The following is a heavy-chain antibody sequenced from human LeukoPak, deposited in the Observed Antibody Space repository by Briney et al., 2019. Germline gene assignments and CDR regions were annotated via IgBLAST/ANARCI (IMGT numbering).Heavy chain of an antibody. D-gene: IGHD6-13*01. Sequence: ASVKVSCKASGYTLRSYGISWVRQAPGQGLEWMGWIHIYRGNTNYAQKFQGRVTMTTDTSTSTVYMEVRGLRSDDTAMYYCARDVGITVADSFDPWGQGTLVTVSS. CDR3: ARDVGITVADSFDP. CDR1: GYTLRSYG. V-gene: IGHV1-18*01. CDR2: IHIYRGNT. J-gene: IGHJ5*02.